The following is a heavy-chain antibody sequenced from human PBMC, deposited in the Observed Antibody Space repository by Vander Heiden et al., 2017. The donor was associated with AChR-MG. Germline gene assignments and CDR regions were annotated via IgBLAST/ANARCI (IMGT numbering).Heavy chain of an antibody. Sequence: QLQLQESGSGLVKPSQTLSLTCAVSGGSISSGGYSWSWIRQPPGKGLEWIGYIYHSGSTYYNPSLKSRVTISVDRSKNQFSLKLSSVTAADTAVYYCARVGVLYGDYEYFQHWGQGTLVTVSS. CDR1: GGSISSGGYS. V-gene: IGHV4-30-2*01. D-gene: IGHD4-17*01. CDR2: IYHSGST. CDR3: ARVGVLYGDYEYFQH. J-gene: IGHJ1*01.